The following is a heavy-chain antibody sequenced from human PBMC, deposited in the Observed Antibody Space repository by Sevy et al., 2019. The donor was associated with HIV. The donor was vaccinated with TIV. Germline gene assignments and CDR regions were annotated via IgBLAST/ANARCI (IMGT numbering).Heavy chain of an antibody. D-gene: IGHD5-18*01. Sequence: GGSLRLSCAASGFTFSNYGMHWVRQAPGKGLEWVAFIQYDGSKKYYADSVKGRFTISRDNSKNTLYLQMNSLRAEDTAVYYCAKEYSYGYYFDYWGQGTLVTVSS. J-gene: IGHJ4*02. CDR3: AKEYSYGYYFDY. CDR2: IQYDGSKK. CDR1: GFTFSNYG. V-gene: IGHV3-30*02.